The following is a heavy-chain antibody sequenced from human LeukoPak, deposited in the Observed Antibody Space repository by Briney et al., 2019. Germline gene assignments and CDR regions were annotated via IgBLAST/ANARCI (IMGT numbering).Heavy chain of an antibody. CDR3: ARGGSYSEYLQH. V-gene: IGHV1-2*02. D-gene: IGHD1-26*01. Sequence: ASVKVSCKASGYTFTGYYMHWVRQAPGQGLEWMGWINPNSGGTNYAQKFQGRVTMTSDTSITTAYMELSRLRSDDTALYYCARGGSYSEYLQHWGQGTPVTVSS. CDR2: INPNSGGT. CDR1: GYTFTGYY. J-gene: IGHJ1*01.